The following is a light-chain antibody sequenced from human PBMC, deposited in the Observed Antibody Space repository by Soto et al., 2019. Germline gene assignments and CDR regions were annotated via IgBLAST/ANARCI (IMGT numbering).Light chain of an antibody. CDR3: QQYGSSPPLT. J-gene: IGKJ4*01. CDR2: GAS. Sequence: EIVLTQSPGTLSLSPGERATLSCRASQSVSSSYLAWYQQKPGQAPRLLIYGASSRATGIPDRLSGSGSGTDFTLTISRLEPEDFAVYYCQQYGSSPPLTFGGGTKGEIK. V-gene: IGKV3-20*01. CDR1: QSVSSSY.